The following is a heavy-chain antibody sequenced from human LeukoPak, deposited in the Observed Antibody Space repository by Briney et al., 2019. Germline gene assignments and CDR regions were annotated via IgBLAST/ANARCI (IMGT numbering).Heavy chain of an antibody. CDR3: AKGFASTVVTRNDAFDI. J-gene: IGHJ3*02. V-gene: IGHV3-9*01. D-gene: IGHD4-17*01. CDR1: GSTFDDYA. CDR2: ISWNSGSI. Sequence: PGRSLRLSCAASGSTFDDYAMHWVRQAPGKGLEWVSGISWNSGSIGYADSVKGRFTISRDNAKNSLYLQMNSLRAEDTALYYCAKGFASTVVTRNDAFDIWGQGTMVTVSS.